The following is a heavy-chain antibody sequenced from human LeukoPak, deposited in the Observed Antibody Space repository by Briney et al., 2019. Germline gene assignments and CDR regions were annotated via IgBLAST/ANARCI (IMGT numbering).Heavy chain of an antibody. J-gene: IGHJ6*03. CDR3: ARGAYDFWSGCPREYYMDV. D-gene: IGHD3-3*01. CDR1: GFTFSSYG. CDR2: ITYGGSNK. Sequence: GGSLRLSCAASGFTFSSYGMHWVRQAPGKGLEWVAVITYGGSNKYYADSVKGRFTISRDNAKNSLYLQMNSLRAEDTAVYYCARGAYDFWSGCPREYYMDVWGKETTVTVSS. V-gene: IGHV3-30*03.